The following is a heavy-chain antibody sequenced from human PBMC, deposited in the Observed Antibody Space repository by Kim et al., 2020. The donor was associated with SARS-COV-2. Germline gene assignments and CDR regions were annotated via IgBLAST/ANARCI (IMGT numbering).Heavy chain of an antibody. Sequence: SGNTNYAQKFQERVTITRDMSTSTAYMELSSLRSEDTAVYYCAAGIAFDIWGQGTMVTVSS. CDR3: AAGIAFDI. V-gene: IGHV1-58*01. J-gene: IGHJ3*02. CDR2: SGNT.